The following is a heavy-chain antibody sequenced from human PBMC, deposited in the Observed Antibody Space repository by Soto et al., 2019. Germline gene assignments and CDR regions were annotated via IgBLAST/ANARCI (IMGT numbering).Heavy chain of an antibody. CDR1: GFSLNTRGVG. CDR2: IKWDDDK. D-gene: IGHD3-3*01. J-gene: IGHJ5*02. V-gene: IGHV2-5*02. CDR3: AHARHFVLRFLEAGITWFDP. Sequence: QITLKESGPTLVKPTQTLTLTCTFSGFSLNTRGVGVGWIRQPPGEALQRLALIKWDDDKRYSPSLDSRLTITKDISKNQVVLTMTDMDPEDTATYSCAHARHFVLRFLEAGITWFDPWGQGTLVTVSS.